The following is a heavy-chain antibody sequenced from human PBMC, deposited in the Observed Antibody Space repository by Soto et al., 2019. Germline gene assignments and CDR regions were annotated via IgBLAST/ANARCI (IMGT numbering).Heavy chain of an antibody. J-gene: IGHJ4*02. V-gene: IGHV3-30-3*01. CDR1: GFTFSSYA. Sequence: GGSLRLSCAASGFTFSSYAMHWVRQAPGKGLEWVAVISYDGSNKYYADSVKGRFTISRDNSKNTLYLQMNSLRAEDTAVYYCARDSYGYSYGLFDYWGQGTLVTVSS. CDR3: ARDSYGYSYGLFDY. D-gene: IGHD5-18*01. CDR2: ISYDGSNK.